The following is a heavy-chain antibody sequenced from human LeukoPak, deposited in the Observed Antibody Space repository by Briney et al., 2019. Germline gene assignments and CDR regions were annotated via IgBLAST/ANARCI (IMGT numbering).Heavy chain of an antibody. CDR1: GYTFTSYG. V-gene: IGHV1-18*01. CDR3: AREHYYGSGSFPVSFDY. Sequence: GASVKVSCKASGYTFTSYGISWVRWAPGQGLEWMGWISAYNGNTDYAQRLQGRVTMTTDTSTSTAYMELRGLRSDDTAVYYCAREHYYGSGSFPVSFDYWGQGALVTVSS. J-gene: IGHJ4*02. D-gene: IGHD3-10*01. CDR2: ISAYNGNT.